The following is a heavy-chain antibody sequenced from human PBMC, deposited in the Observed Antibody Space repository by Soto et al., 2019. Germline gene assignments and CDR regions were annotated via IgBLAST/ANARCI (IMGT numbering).Heavy chain of an antibody. J-gene: IGHJ4*02. CDR1: GFTFSSYG. Sequence: PVGSLRLSCAASGFTFSSYGMHWVRQAPGKGLEWVAVISYDGSNKYYADSVKGRFTISRDNSKNTLYLQMNSLRAEDTAVYYCANRLGYCSSTSCYTQDYWGQGTLVTVSS. D-gene: IGHD2-2*02. CDR3: ANRLGYCSSTSCYTQDY. CDR2: ISYDGSNK. V-gene: IGHV3-30*18.